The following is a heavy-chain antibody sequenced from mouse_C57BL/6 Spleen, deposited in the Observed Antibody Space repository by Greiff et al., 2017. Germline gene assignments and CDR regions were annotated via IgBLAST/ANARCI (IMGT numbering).Heavy chain of an antibody. CDR1: GYSITSGYY. J-gene: IGHJ2*01. V-gene: IGHV3-6*01. D-gene: IGHD1-1*01. Sequence: EVQLQQSGPGLVKPSQSLSLTCSVTGYSITSGYYWNWIRQFPGNKLEWMGYISYDGSNNYNPSLKNRISITRDTSKNQFFLKLNSVTTEDTATYYCARGGPYYYGSRDGDYWGQGTTLTVSS. CDR2: ISYDGSN. CDR3: ARGGPYYYGSRDGDY.